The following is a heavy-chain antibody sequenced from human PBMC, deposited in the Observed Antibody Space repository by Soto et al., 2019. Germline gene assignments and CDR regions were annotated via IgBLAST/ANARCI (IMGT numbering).Heavy chain of an antibody. D-gene: IGHD6-19*01. V-gene: IGHV4-39*01. J-gene: IGHJ6*02. CDR3: ARIGRAVPHPYDYYYYYGMDV. CDR2: IYYSGST. Sequence: SETLSLTCTVSGGSISSSSYYWGWIRQPPGKGLEWIGSIYYSGSTYYNPSLKSRVTISVDTSKNQFSLKLSSVTAADTAVYYCARIGRAVPHPYDYYYYYGMDVWGQGTRFTVS. CDR1: GGSISSSSYY.